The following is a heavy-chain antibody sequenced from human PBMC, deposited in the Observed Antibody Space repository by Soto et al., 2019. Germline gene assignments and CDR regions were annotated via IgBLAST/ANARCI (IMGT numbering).Heavy chain of an antibody. CDR2: IFSPGEI. D-gene: IGHD2-21*02. J-gene: IGHJ6*02. CDR1: GFSLTDTRVG. CDR3: ARVRKTAVNSYCFGMDV. V-gene: IGHV2-26*01. Sequence: QVTLRESGPVLVRPTETLTLTCTVSGFSLTDTRVGVSWIRQPPGKALEWLAHIFSPGEISYTTSLRSRLTISKDTSKSQVVLSLANMGPMDTAAYFCARVRKTAVNSYCFGMDVWGQGTSVTVSS.